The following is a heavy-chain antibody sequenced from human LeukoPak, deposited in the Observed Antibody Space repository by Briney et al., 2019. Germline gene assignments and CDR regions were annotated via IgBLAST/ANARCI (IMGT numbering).Heavy chain of an antibody. Sequence: ASVKVSCKASGYTFTSYDINWVRQATGQGLEWMGWMNPNSGNTGYAQKFQGRVTMTRNTSISTAYMELSSLRSEDTAVYYCARGRVYYYDITPPVGFDPWGQGTLVTVSS. CDR2: MNPNSGNT. J-gene: IGHJ5*02. D-gene: IGHD3-22*01. V-gene: IGHV1-8*01. CDR1: GYTFTSYD. CDR3: ARGRVYYYDITPPVGFDP.